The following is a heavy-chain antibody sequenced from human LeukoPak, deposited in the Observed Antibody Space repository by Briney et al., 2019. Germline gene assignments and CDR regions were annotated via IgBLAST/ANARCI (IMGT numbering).Heavy chain of an antibody. CDR1: GFTFSSYG. Sequence: GGSLRLPCAASGFTFSSYGMHWVRQAPDKGLEWVAVISYDGSNKYYADSVKGRFTISRDNSKNTLYLQMNSLRAEDTAVYYCVNSLTGAYYFDCWGQGTLVTVSS. V-gene: IGHV3-30*03. J-gene: IGHJ4*02. D-gene: IGHD7-27*01. CDR2: ISYDGSNK. CDR3: VNSLTGAYYFDC.